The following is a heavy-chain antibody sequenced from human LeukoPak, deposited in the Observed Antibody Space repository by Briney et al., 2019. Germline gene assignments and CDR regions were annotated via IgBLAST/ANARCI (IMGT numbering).Heavy chain of an antibody. D-gene: IGHD3-16*01. J-gene: IGHJ3*02. CDR3: ARDLISTHSYDGMAFDI. CDR2: ISPNSSGT. Sequence: PSVKVSCMASGYTFTGYYMHWVRQAPGQLLEWMGWISPNSSGTNYAQKFQGWVTMTRDTSISTAYMELSRLRSDDTAVYYCARDLISTHSYDGMAFDIWGQGTMVTVSS. CDR1: GYTFTGYY. V-gene: IGHV1-2*04.